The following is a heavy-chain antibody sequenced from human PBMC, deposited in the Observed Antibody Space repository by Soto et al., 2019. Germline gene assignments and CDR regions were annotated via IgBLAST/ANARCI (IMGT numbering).Heavy chain of an antibody. J-gene: IGHJ6*02. V-gene: IGHV3-48*03. CDR3: ARDGTTETTNYHDAMDV. Sequence: EVQLVESGGGLVQPGGSLILSCAASGFTFNTYHMNWVRQAPGKGLEWVSYIHSCGNRLYYADSVKGRFTISRDNARNSLFLQMDSLRAEDTAVYCCARDGTTETTNYHDAMDVWGQATTVTVSS. CDR2: IHSCGNRL. CDR1: GFTFNTYH. D-gene: IGHD4-17*01.